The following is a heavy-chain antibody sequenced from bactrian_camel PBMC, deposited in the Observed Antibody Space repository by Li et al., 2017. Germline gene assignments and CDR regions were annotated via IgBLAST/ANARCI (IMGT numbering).Heavy chain of an antibody. D-gene: IGHD6*01. V-gene: IGHV3S55*01. CDR2: IAPDGSR. J-gene: IGHJ4*01. Sequence: HVQLVESGGGAVQTGGSLRLTCTAVGLTFEGGNQGWYRETPGNEFELVSSIAPDGSRWYADSVQGRFTISRDNTKNTLYLEMNNLKPEDTAMYYCAARSYTVLGGCEGSQGYAYGQGTQVTVS. CDR1: GLTFEGGN.